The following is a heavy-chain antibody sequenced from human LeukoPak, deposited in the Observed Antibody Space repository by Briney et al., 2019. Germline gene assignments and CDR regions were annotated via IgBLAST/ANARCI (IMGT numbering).Heavy chain of an antibody. D-gene: IGHD3-10*01. CDR2: IYYSGST. CDR3: ARHSPYYGSEY. V-gene: IGHV4-39*01. CDR1: GGSISSSIYY. J-gene: IGHJ4*02. Sequence: SETLSVTCTVSGGSISSSIYYWGWIRQPPGKGLEWIGTIYYSGSTYYNPSLKSRVTISVDTSKNQFSLKLSSVTAADTAVYYCARHSPYYGSEYWGQGTLVTVSS.